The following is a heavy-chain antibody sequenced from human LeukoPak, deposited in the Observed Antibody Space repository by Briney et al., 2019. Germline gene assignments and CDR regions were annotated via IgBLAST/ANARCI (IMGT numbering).Heavy chain of an antibody. CDR3: AKEAKPITTVGTGFDY. Sequence: ASVKVSCKASGSTFSDYHINWVRQASGQGPEWMGWINPKSGDASYNQAFQGRVTMTRDTSISTAYMELSRLRSDDTAVYYCAKEAKPITTVGTGFDYWGQGTLVTVSS. D-gene: IGHD6-13*01. CDR1: GSTFSDYH. V-gene: IGHV1-2*02. J-gene: IGHJ4*02. CDR2: INPKSGDA.